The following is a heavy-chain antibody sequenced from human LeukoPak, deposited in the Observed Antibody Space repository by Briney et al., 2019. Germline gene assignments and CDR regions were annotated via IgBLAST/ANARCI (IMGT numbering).Heavy chain of an antibody. CDR2: TSTSGST. V-gene: IGHV4-4*07. CDR1: GGSISSYY. J-gene: IGHJ5*02. CDR3: ARVIRLIEDKGGYGWFDP. D-gene: IGHD2-15*01. Sequence: SETLSLTCTVSGGSISSYYWSWIRQPAGKGLEWIGRTSTSGSTSYNPSLKSRVTISVEKSKNQFSLKLSSVTAADTAIYYCARVIRLIEDKGGYGWFDPWGQGTLVTVSS.